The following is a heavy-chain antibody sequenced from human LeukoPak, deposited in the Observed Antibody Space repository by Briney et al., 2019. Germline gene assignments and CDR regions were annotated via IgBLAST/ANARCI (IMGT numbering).Heavy chain of an antibody. J-gene: IGHJ4*02. CDR1: GFAFSSYA. D-gene: IGHD6-13*01. Sequence: PGGSLRLSCAASGFAFSSYAMSWVRQAPGEGLEWVSVIYSTGRTFYADSVEGRFSISRDNSKNTLYLQMNSLRVEDTAVYYCARDRGYSIVAAGTYCWGQGTLVTVSS. CDR3: ARDRGYSIVAAGTYC. V-gene: IGHV3-66*01. CDR2: IYSTGRT.